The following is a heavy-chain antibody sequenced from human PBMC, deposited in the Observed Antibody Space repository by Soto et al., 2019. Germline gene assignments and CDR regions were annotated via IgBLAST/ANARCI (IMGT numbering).Heavy chain of an antibody. V-gene: IGHV4-61*08. Sequence: PSETLSLTCAVSGGSISSGGYSWSWIRQPPGKGLEWIGYIYYSGSTNYNPSLKSRVTISVDTSKNQFSLKLRSVTAADTAVYYCARAQFNILTGYYIDYWGQGTLVTVSS. D-gene: IGHD3-9*01. J-gene: IGHJ4*02. CDR1: GGSISSGGYS. CDR2: IYYSGST. CDR3: ARAQFNILTGYYIDY.